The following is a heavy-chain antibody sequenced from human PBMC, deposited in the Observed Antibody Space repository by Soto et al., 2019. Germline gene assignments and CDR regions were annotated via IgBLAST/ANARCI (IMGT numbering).Heavy chain of an antibody. CDR2: ISNDGFNK. J-gene: IGHJ4*02. Sequence: GGSLRLSCEPSGFTLSNLVLSWVRQAPGKGLEWVAVISNDGFNKYHADSVKGRFTISRDDSQNTVFLQMGSLRLEDTAVYYCARDMFESSGYSFGPLSHWGQGSVGTVSS. CDR1: GFTLSNLV. V-gene: IGHV3-30-3*01. D-gene: IGHD3-22*01. CDR3: ARDMFESSGYSFGPLSH.